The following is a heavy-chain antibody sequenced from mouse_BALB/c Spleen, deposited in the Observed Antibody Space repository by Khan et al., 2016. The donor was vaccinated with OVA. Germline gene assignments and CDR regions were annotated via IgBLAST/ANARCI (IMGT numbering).Heavy chain of an antibody. CDR2: INTYTGEP. J-gene: IGHJ4*01. V-gene: IGHV9-3-1*01. D-gene: IGHD2-10*01. CDR1: GYTFTKSG. Sequence: QIQLVQSGPELTKPGETVKISCKASGYTFTKSGMNWVKQAPGKGLKWMGWINTYTGEPTYADDFKGRFAFSLETSYRTAYLQINNLTHEDTATYYCARPPYFSYVLDYWGQGTLVTVSS. CDR3: ARPPYFSYVLDY.